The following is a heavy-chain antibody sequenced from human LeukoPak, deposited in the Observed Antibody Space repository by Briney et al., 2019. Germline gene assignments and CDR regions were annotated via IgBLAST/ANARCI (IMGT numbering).Heavy chain of an antibody. CDR1: GFTFSSYA. Sequence: GGSLRLSCAASGFTFSSYAMSWVRQAPGKGLEWVSAISGSGGSTYYADSVRGRFTISRDNSKNTLYLQLNSLRAEDTAVYYCEKDRSSATGTAALFDYWGQGTLVTVSS. J-gene: IGHJ4*02. CDR3: EKDRSSATGTAALFDY. D-gene: IGHD1-1*01. CDR2: ISGSGGST. V-gene: IGHV3-23*01.